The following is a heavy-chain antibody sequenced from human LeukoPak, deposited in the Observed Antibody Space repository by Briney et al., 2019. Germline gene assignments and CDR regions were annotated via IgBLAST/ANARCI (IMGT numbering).Heavy chain of an antibody. CDR1: GFTFDDYA. V-gene: IGHV3-43*01. D-gene: IGHD3-10*01. CDR2: ISWEGDAT. J-gene: IGHJ4*02. Sequence: GGSLRLSCAASGFTFDDYAMHWVRQAPGKGLEWVSLISWEGDATYYADSVRGRFTISRDNSKNFLYLHMNSLRTDDTAFYYCTRDTDYGSATNYFDHWGQGTLVSVSS. CDR3: TRDTDYGSATNYFDH.